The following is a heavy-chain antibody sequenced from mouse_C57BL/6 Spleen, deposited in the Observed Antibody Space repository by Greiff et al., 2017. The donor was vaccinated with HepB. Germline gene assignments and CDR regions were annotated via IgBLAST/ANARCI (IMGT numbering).Heavy chain of an antibody. CDR3: ARSDYDDSYAMDY. CDR2: IYPGSGST. D-gene: IGHD2-4*01. V-gene: IGHV1-55*01. CDR1: GYTFTSYW. J-gene: IGHJ4*01. Sequence: VQLQQPGAELVKPGASVKMSCKASGYTFTSYWITWVKQRPGQGLEWIGDIYPGSGSTNYNEKFKSKATLTVDTSSSTAYMQLSSLTSEDSAVYYCARSDYDDSYAMDYWGQGTSVTVSS.